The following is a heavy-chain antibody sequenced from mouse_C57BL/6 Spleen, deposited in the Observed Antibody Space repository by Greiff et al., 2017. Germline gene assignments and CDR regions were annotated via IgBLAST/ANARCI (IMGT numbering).Heavy chain of an antibody. CDR2: IDPSDSYT. Sequence: QVQLQQPGAELVRPGTSVKLSCKASGYTFTSYWMHWVKQRPGQGLEWIGVIDPSDSYTNYNQKFKGKATLTVDTSSSTAYMQLSSLTSEDSAVYYCARGGLRRYFDVWGTGTTVTVSS. J-gene: IGHJ1*03. D-gene: IGHD2-4*01. CDR1: GYTFTSYW. V-gene: IGHV1-59*01. CDR3: ARGGLRRYFDV.